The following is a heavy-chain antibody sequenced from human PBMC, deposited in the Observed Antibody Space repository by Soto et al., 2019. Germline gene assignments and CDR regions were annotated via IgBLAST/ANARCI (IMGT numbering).Heavy chain of an antibody. D-gene: IGHD2-2*01. V-gene: IGHV1-69*01. Sequence: QVQLVQSGAEVKKPGSSVKVSCKASGGTFSSYAISWVRQAPGQGLEWMGGIIPIFGTANYAQKFQGRVTITADESTSKAYMELSSLRSEPTAVYYCARGDIVVVPAVHYYYGMDVWGQGTTVTVSS. CDR1: GGTFSSYA. CDR2: IIPIFGTA. CDR3: ARGDIVVVPAVHYYYGMDV. J-gene: IGHJ6*02.